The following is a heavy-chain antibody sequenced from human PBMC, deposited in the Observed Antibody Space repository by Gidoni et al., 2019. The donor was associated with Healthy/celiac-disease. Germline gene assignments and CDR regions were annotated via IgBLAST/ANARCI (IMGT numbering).Heavy chain of an antibody. J-gene: IGHJ6*02. Sequence: QVQLVQSGAEVKKPGASVKVSCKASGYTFTGYYMHWVRQAPGQGLEWMGWINPNSGGTNYAQKFQGRVTMTRDTSISTAYMELSRLRSDDTAVYYCARGIVVVPAAIRDYYYGMDVWGQGTTVTVSS. CDR1: GYTFTGYY. CDR2: INPNSGGT. D-gene: IGHD2-2*02. CDR3: ARGIVVVPAAIRDYYYGMDV. V-gene: IGHV1-2*02.